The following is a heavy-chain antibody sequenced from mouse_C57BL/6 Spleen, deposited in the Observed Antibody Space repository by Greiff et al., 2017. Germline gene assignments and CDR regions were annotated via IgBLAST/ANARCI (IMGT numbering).Heavy chain of an antibody. CDR3: ASLYGNYGD. D-gene: IGHD2-1*01. CDR2: IDPSDSYT. CDR1: GYTFTSYW. J-gene: IGHJ2*01. V-gene: IGHV1-50*01. Sequence: QVQLQQPGAELVKPGASVKLSCKASGYTFTSYWMQWVKQRPGQGLEWIGEIDPSDSYTNYNQKFKGKATLTVDTSSSTAYMQLSSLTSEDSAVYYCASLYGNYGDWGQGTTLTVSS.